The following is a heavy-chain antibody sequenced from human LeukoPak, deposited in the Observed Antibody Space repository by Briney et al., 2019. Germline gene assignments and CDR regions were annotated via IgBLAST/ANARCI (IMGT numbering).Heavy chain of an antibody. V-gene: IGHV4-59*01. CDR2: IYHSGST. CDR1: GGSISTYY. Sequence: PSETLSLTCTVSGGSISTYYWNWIRQPPGKGLEWVGYIYHSGSTNYNPSLQSRVTISVDTSKNQFSLNLNSVTAADTAVYYCARGGAARLHFQNWGQGTLVTVSS. J-gene: IGHJ1*01. D-gene: IGHD6-6*01. CDR3: ARGGAARLHFQN.